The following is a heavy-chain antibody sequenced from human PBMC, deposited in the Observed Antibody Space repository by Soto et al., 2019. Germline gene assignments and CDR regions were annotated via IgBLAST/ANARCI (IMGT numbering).Heavy chain of an antibody. Sequence: QVQLQESGPGLVKPSQTLSVPCTVSGGSISSGGYCLSWIRQHPEKGLECIGYIYSSGSTYFNPSLMSRATIAADASHNQFPVQLRSVPAAYTAVYFCARAPLRVGSHRVWSLDLWGRGNLFTFSS. J-gene: IGHJ2*01. CDR1: GGSISSGGYC. V-gene: IGHV4-31*03. D-gene: IGHD3-10*01. CDR2: IYSSGST. CDR3: ARAPLRVGSHRVWSLDL.